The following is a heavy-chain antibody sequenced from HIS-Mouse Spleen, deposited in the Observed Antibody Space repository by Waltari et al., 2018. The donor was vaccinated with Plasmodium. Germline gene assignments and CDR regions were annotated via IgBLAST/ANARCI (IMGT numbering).Heavy chain of an antibody. J-gene: IGHJ2*01. CDR1: GFTCSSYR. Sequence: EVQLVESGGGLVKPGGSLRLSCAASGFTCSSYRMNWVRQAPGKGLEWVSSISSSSSYIYYADSVKGRFTISRDNAKNSLYLQMNSLRAEDTAVYYCAREDILTGYYNDYWYFDLWGRGTLVTVSS. D-gene: IGHD3-9*01. V-gene: IGHV3-21*01. CDR3: AREDILTGYYNDYWYFDL. CDR2: ISSSSSYI.